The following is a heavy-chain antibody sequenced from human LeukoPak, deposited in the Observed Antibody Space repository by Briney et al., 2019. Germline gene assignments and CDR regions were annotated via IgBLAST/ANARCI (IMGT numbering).Heavy chain of an antibody. D-gene: IGHD6-13*01. V-gene: IGHV4-59*12. CDR3: ARGRGAAAGPRYMDV. CDR1: GGSISSYY. J-gene: IGHJ6*03. Sequence: KPSETLSLTCTVSGGSISSYYWSWIRQPPGKGLEWIGYIYYSGSTNYNPSLKSRVTISVDTSKNQFSLKLSSVTAADTAVYYCARGRGAAAGPRYMDVWGKGTTVTVSS. CDR2: IYYSGST.